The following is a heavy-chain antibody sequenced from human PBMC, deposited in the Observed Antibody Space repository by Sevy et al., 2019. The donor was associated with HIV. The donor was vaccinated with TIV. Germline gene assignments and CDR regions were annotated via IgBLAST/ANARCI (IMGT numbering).Heavy chain of an antibody. CDR1: GFTFDDYA. CDR3: AKDSQNYYDSSGYDFWIDY. D-gene: IGHD3-22*01. Sequence: GGSLRLSCAASGFTFDDYAMHWVRQAPGKGLEWVSGISWNSGSIGYADSVKGRFTISRDNAKNSLYLQMSSLRAEDTALYYCAKDSQNYYDSSGYDFWIDYWGQGTLVTVSS. J-gene: IGHJ4*02. CDR2: ISWNSGSI. V-gene: IGHV3-9*01.